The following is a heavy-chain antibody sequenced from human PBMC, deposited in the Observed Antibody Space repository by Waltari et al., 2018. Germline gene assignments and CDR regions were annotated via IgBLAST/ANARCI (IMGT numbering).Heavy chain of an antibody. D-gene: IGHD6-13*01. CDR3: ARGGVYSSSWYSWFDP. CDR1: GYHFTGYY. J-gene: IGHJ5*02. V-gene: IGHV1-2*02. Sequence: QVQLVQSGAEVKKPGASVKVSCKASGYHFTGYYMHWVRQAPGQGLEWMGWINPNSGGTNYAQKFQGRVTMTRDTSISTAYMELSRLRSDDTAVYYCARGGVYSSSWYSWFDPWGQGTLVTVSS. CDR2: INPNSGGT.